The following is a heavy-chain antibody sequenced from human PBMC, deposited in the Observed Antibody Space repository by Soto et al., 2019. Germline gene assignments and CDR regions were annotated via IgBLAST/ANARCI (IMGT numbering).Heavy chain of an antibody. CDR2: IYYSGST. D-gene: IGHD1-26*01. J-gene: IGHJ6*02. Sequence: QLQLQESGPGLVKPSETLSLTCTVSGGSISSSSYYWGWIRQPPGKGLEWIGSIYYSGSTYYNPSLKSRVTISVDTSKNQFSLKLSSVTAADTAVYYCARDSGISSVYYCYGMDVWGQGTTVTVSS. CDR1: GGSISSSSYY. V-gene: IGHV4-39*01. CDR3: ARDSGISSVYYCYGMDV.